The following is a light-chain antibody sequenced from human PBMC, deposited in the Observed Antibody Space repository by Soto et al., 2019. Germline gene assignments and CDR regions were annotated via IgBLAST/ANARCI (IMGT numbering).Light chain of an antibody. CDR1: QILGNY. J-gene: IGKJ1*01. CDR3: QLTYRT. CDR2: AAS. Sequence: DIQMTQSPSSLSASIGDTVTIACRASQILGNYLNWYQQKPGKAPKLLIYAASTWQSGVLSRFSGGGSGTDFTLTISGLQPESCSTYYFQLTYRTFGQGTKVEIK. V-gene: IGKV1-39*01.